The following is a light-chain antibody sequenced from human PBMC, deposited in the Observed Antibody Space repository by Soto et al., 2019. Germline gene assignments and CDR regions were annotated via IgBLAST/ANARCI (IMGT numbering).Light chain of an antibody. V-gene: IGLV2-14*01. J-gene: IGLJ2*01. Sequence: QSALTQPASVSGSPGQSITISCTGTSSDVGGYNYVSWYQQLPGKAPKLMIYDVSNRPSGVSNRFSGSQSDNTASLTISGLQAEDEAEYYCSSYTSSTTVVFGGGTKLTVL. CDR2: DVS. CDR1: SSDVGGYNY. CDR3: SSYTSSTTVV.